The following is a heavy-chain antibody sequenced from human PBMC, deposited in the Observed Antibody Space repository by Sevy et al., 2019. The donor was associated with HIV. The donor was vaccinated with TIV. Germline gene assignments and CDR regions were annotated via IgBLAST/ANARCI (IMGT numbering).Heavy chain of an antibody. CDR1: GASMRSGTYY. CDR3: ARGRLIVARERWFDP. Sequence: QSQTLSLTCTVSGASMRSGTYYWSWIRQHPGKGLEWIGYIYYTGSTYYKPSLKSRVIISLDASKNQFSLKLSSVTAADTAVYYCARGRLIVARERWFDPWGQGTLVTVSS. D-gene: IGHD5-12*01. V-gene: IGHV4-31*03. J-gene: IGHJ5*02. CDR2: IYYTGST.